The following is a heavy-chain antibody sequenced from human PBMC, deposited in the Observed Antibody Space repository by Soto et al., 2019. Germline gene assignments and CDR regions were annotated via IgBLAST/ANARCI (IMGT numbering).Heavy chain of an antibody. CDR3: SRQASDFWSGKPQYYMDV. CDR2: IRSKPNNYAT. D-gene: IGHD3-3*01. Sequence: EVQLVESGGGLVQPGGSLKLSCAASGFTFSGSAMHWVRQASGKGLEWVGRIRSKPNNYATAYGASVKGRFTISRDDSKNTAYLQMNSLNTEDTDVYYCSRQASDFWSGKPQYYMDVWGKGTTVTVSS. J-gene: IGHJ6*03. CDR1: GFTFSGSA. V-gene: IGHV3-73*01.